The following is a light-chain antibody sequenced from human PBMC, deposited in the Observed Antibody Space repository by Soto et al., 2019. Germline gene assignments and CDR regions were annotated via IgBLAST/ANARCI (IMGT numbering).Light chain of an antibody. CDR2: GTS. V-gene: IGKV3-20*01. J-gene: IGKJ5*01. CDR1: QSVSIL. CDR3: QQYGSSPSIT. Sequence: EIVMTQSPATLSLSPGERATLSCRASQSVSILLGWYQQKPGQAPRLLIYGTSSRPTGIPDRFSGSGSGTDFTLTITRLETEDFAVYYCQQYGSSPSITFGQGTRLEIK.